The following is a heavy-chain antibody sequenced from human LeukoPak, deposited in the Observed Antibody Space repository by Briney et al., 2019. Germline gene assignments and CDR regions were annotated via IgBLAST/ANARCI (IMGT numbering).Heavy chain of an antibody. D-gene: IGHD3-10*01. CDR2: IYYGGST. Sequence: SETLSRTCTVSGGSISSYYWSWIRQPPGKGLEWIGYIYYGGSTNYNPSLKSRVTISVDTSKNQFSLKLSSVTAADTAVYYCARGESPDYWGQGTLVTVSS. V-gene: IGHV4-59*01. J-gene: IGHJ4*02. CDR3: ARGESPDY. CDR1: GGSISSYY.